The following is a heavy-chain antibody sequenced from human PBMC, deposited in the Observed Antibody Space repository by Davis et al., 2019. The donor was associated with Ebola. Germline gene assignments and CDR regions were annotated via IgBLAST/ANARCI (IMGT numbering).Heavy chain of an antibody. Sequence: MPGGSLRLSCTVSGGSISSSSYYWGWIRQPPGKGLEWIGSIYYSGSTYYNPSLKSRVTISVDTSKNQFSLKLSSVTAADTAVYYCARVYSGWYPDYWGQGTLVTVSS. CDR2: IYYSGST. CDR3: ARVYSGWYPDY. D-gene: IGHD6-19*01. CDR1: GGSISSSSYY. V-gene: IGHV4-39*07. J-gene: IGHJ4*02.